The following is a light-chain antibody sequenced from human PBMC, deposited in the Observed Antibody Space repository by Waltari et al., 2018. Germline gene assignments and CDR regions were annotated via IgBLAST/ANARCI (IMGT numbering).Light chain of an antibody. Sequence: QSALTQPASVSGSPGQSITISCTGTNSDVGGYDYVSWYQQHAGQAPKLVIYDVSNRPSAFSTRFAGSKSGNTASLTIAGLQAEDEANYYCNSYSTTSAPVVFGGGTTLTVL. CDR2: DVS. V-gene: IGLV2-14*03. CDR1: NSDVGGYDY. CDR3: NSYSTTSAPVV. J-gene: IGLJ2*01.